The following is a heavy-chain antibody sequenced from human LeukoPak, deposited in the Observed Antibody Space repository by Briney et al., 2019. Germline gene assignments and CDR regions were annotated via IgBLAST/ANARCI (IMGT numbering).Heavy chain of an antibody. D-gene: IGHD3-22*01. CDR1: GYTFTSYG. V-gene: IGHV1-69*13. CDR3: ARAGYYYDSSGYYAFDY. CDR2: IIPIFGTA. J-gene: IGHJ4*02. Sequence: SVKVSCKASGYTFTSYGISWVRQAPGQGLEWMGGIIPIFGTANYAQKFQGRVTITADESTSKAYMELSSLRSEDTAVYYCARAGYYYDSSGYYAFDYWGQGTLVTVSS.